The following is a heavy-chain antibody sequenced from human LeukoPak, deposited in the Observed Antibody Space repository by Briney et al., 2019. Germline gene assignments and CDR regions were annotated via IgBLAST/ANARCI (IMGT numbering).Heavy chain of an antibody. Sequence: GGSLRLSCEASGFTFADYEMSWFRQAPGKGLEWVSSISSSSSYIYYADSVKGRFTIFRDNAKNSLYLQMNSLRAEDTAVYYCARDSGNLGYCSSTSCYYYFDYWGQGTLVTVSS. CDR2: ISSSSSYI. CDR3: ARDSGNLGYCSSTSCYYYFDY. D-gene: IGHD2-2*01. J-gene: IGHJ4*02. V-gene: IGHV3-21*01. CDR1: GFTFADYE.